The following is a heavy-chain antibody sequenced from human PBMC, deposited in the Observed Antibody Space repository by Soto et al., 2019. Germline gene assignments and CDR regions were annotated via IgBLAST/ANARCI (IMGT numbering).Heavy chain of an antibody. V-gene: IGHV5-51*01. CDR2: IYPGDSDT. J-gene: IGHJ6*02. CDR3: ARTRSFTLGFYYDGMDV. Sequence: GESLNISCQGSGYSFASYWICWVRQMPGKDLEWRGIIYPGDSDTRYSPSFQGQVTISADKSLRTAYLQWTSLKASDTALYSCARTRSFTLGFYYDGMDVWGQGTTVTVSS. CDR1: GYSFASYW. D-gene: IGHD6-6*01.